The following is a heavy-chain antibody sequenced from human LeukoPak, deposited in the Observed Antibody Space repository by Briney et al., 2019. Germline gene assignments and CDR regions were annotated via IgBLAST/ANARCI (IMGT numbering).Heavy chain of an antibody. CDR1: GGSISSYY. J-gene: IGHJ4*02. CDR3: ARQAYMVRGVKYFDY. Sequence: SETLSLTCTVSGGSISSYYWSWIRQPPGKGLEWIGYIYYSGSTNYNPSLKSRVTISVDTSKNQFSLKLSSVTAADTAVYYCARQAYMVRGVKYFDYWGQGTLVTVSS. V-gene: IGHV4-59*08. D-gene: IGHD3-10*01. CDR2: IYYSGST.